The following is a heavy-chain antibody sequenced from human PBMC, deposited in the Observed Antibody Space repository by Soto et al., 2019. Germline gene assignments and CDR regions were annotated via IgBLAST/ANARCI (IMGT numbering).Heavy chain of an antibody. V-gene: IGHV3-30*18. D-gene: IGHD1-20*01. Sequence: GGSLRLSCAASGFTFSSYGMHWVRQAPGKGLEWVAVISYDGSNKYYADSVKGRFTISRDNSKNTLYLQMNSLRAEDTAVHYCAKGPHNWFDYWGQGTLVTVSS. J-gene: IGHJ4*02. CDR2: ISYDGSNK. CDR3: AKGPHNWFDY. CDR1: GFTFSSYG.